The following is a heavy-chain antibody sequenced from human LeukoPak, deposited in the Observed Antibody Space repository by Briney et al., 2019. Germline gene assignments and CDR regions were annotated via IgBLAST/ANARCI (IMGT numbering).Heavy chain of an antibody. V-gene: IGHV3-74*01. D-gene: IGHD1-26*01. CDR1: GFTFSTYW. CDR3: AREWELRGAYYMDV. Sequence: GGSLRLSCAASGFTFSTYWMHWVRQAPGKGLMWVARITPDGSSTNYADSVQGRFTVSRDNAKNTLYLQMNSLRVEDTAVYYCAREWELRGAYYMDVWGKGTTVTVSS. J-gene: IGHJ6*03. CDR2: ITPDGSST.